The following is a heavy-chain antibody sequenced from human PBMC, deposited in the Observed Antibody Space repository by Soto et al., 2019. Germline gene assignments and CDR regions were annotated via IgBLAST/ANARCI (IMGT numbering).Heavy chain of an antibody. J-gene: IGHJ3*02. D-gene: IGHD3-10*01. CDR1: GFTFSSYA. CDR2: ISGSGGST. V-gene: IGHV3-23*01. Sequence: PGGSLRLSCAASGFTFSSYAMSWVRQAPGKGLEWVSAISGSGGSTYYADSVKGRFTISRDNSKNTLYLQMNSLRAEDTAVYYCAKDHRITMVRGVIMGAFDIWGQGTMVTVSS. CDR3: AKDHRITMVRGVIMGAFDI.